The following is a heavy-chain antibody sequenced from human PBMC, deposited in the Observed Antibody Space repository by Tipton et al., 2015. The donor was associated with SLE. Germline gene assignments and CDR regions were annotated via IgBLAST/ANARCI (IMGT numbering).Heavy chain of an antibody. J-gene: IGHJ4*02. CDR2: IIPILGIA. CDR1: GFTFSNAW. Sequence: QLVQSGGGLVKPGGSLRLSCAASGFTFSNAWISWVRQAPGQGLEWMGRIIPILGIANYAQKFQGRVTITADKSTSTAYMELSSLRSEDTAVYYCARGDLAVALYWGQGTLVTVSS. V-gene: IGHV1-69*09. D-gene: IGHD6-19*01. CDR3: ARGDLAVALY.